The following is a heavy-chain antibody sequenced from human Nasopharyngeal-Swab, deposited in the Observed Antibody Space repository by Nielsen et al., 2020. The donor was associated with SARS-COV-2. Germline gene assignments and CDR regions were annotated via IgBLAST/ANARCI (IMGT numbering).Heavy chain of an antibody. D-gene: IGHD6-13*01. CDR1: GYTFTSYS. CDR2: ISPYDVNT. J-gene: IGHJ3*02. V-gene: IGHV1-18*01. Sequence: SVKVSCKASGYTFTSYSISLVRQAPGQGLQWMGWISPYDVNTNYVQNFQGRVTMTTDTSTSTAYMELRSLRSDDTAVYYCASRIRATGIWGQGTMVTVSS. CDR3: ASRIRATGI.